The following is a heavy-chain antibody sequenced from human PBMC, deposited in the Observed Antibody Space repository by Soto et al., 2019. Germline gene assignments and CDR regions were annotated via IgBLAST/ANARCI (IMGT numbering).Heavy chain of an antibody. V-gene: IGHV3-74*01. CDR2: INDDGISA. CDR1: GFTFSMYW. J-gene: IGHJ4*02. Sequence: GGSLRLSCAASGFTFSMYWMHWVRQVPGKGPEWVSRINDDGISANYADSVKGRFTISRDNAKNTLYLQMNALRVEDTAVYYCTRGHRSTSTGTGAFWGQGTLVTVSS. D-gene: IGHD1-1*01. CDR3: TRGHRSTSTGTGAF.